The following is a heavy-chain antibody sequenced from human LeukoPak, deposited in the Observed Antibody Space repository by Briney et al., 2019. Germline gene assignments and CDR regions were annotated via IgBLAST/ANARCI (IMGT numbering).Heavy chain of an antibody. CDR2: ISGSGGST. Sequence: GGSLRLSRAASGFTFSSYAMSWVRQAPGKGLEWVSAISGSGGSTYYADSVKGRFTISRDNSKNTLYLQMNSLRAEDTAVYYCAKDRQRVLRYFDWGFDYWGQGTLVTVSS. CDR3: AKDRQRVLRYFDWGFDY. J-gene: IGHJ4*02. CDR1: GFTFSSYA. V-gene: IGHV3-23*01. D-gene: IGHD3-9*01.